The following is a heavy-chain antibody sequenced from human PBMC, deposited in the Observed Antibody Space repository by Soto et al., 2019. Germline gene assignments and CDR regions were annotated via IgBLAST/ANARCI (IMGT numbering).Heavy chain of an antibody. Sequence: SVKVSCKASGDTFSSYAISWVRQAPGQGLEWMGGIIPFFDTANYAQQFQGRVTITADESTSTAYMELSSLRSEDTAVYYCARHDCISSSCYYYYYYVMDVWGQGTTVTFS. J-gene: IGHJ6*02. CDR3: ARHDCISSSCYYYYYYVMDV. V-gene: IGHV1-69*13. D-gene: IGHD2-2*01. CDR1: GDTFSSYA. CDR2: IIPFFDTA.